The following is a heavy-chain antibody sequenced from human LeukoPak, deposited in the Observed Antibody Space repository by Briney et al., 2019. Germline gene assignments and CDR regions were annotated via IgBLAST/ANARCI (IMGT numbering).Heavy chain of an antibody. CDR1: GGSISSGDYY. CDR2: IYYSGST. D-gene: IGHD2-2*01. J-gene: IGHJ4*02. CDR3: ARVEECSSTSCYALDY. Sequence: SQTLSLTCTVSGGSISSGDYYWSWIRQPPGKGLEWIGYIYYSGSTYYNPSLKSRVTISVATSKNQFSLKLSSVTAADTAVYYCARVEECSSTSCYALDYWGQGTLVTVSS. V-gene: IGHV4-30-4*01.